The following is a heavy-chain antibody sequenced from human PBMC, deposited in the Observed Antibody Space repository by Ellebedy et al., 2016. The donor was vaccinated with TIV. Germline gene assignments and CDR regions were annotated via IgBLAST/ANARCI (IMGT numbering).Heavy chain of an antibody. J-gene: IGHJ6*02. CDR2: INPNSGGT. D-gene: IGHD3-10*02. Sequence: ASVKVSCKASGYTFTDYWIHWMRQAPGQGLEWMGWINPNSGGTNYAQKFQGRVTMTRDTSISTTYMELSGLRSDDTALYYCARGTMLGYYYAMDVWGQGTTVSVSS. CDR3: ARGTMLGYYYAMDV. CDR1: GYTFTDYW. V-gene: IGHV1-2*02.